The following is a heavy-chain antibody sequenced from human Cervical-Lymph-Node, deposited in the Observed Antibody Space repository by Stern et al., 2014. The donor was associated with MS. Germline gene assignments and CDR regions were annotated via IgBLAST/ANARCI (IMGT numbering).Heavy chain of an antibody. J-gene: IGHJ5*02. V-gene: IGHV4-39*01. CDR1: GDSITSKNYY. CDR3: ARQGGDCTSSSCFLSWFDP. D-gene: IGHD6-19*01. Sequence: QLQLQESGPGLMKPSETLSLTCSVSGDSITSKNYYWAWIRQPPGRGLEWIGSIYYSGISYSNPSLKSRVKLSLLPSQNQFAVNLTSGTAADTGLYFCARQGGDCTSSSCFLSWFDPWGQGTLVTVSS. CDR2: IYYSGIS.